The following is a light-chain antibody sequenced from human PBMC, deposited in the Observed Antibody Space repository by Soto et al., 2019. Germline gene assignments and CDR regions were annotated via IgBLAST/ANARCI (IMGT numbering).Light chain of an antibody. J-gene: IGLJ2*01. Sequence: QSALTQPPSASGSPGQSVTISCTGTNSDVGGYNYVSWYQQHPGKAPKLMIYEVTKRPSGVPDRFSGSKSGNTASLTVSGLQAEDEADYYCSSYAGSSNYVVFGGGTQLTVL. CDR1: NSDVGGYNY. V-gene: IGLV2-8*01. CDR3: SSYAGSSNYVV. CDR2: EVT.